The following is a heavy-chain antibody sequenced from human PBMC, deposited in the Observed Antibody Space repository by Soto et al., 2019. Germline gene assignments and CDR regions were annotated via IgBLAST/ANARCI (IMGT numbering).Heavy chain of an antibody. CDR2: TKRAGCER. J-gene: IGHJ4*03. Sequence: GGSLRLSCAASGFTFSRYWMSWVRQAPGNAPECVANTKRAGCERFYVDTWKVLFTISTDNAKSSLYLQMNRLRAEDTAVYYWASDHYGTGTYCACWGQGTPGTVAS. V-gene: IGHV3-7*01. CDR3: ASDHYGTGTYCAC. D-gene: IGHD3-10*01. CDR1: GFTFSRYW.